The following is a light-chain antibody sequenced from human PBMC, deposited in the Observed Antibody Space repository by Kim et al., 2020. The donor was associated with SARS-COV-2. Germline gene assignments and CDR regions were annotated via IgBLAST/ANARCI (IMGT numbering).Light chain of an antibody. CDR3: VSFTTIDTWV. Sequence: GQPITLSCTATSSDVGSNDSVPSSLHRPGRVPIVVICDVTGRPSGVSSRFSGSKSGNTASLTISGLQAEDEADYYCVSFTTIDTWVFGGGTQLTVL. CDR2: DVT. V-gene: IGLV2-14*03. CDR1: SSDVGSNDS. J-gene: IGLJ3*02.